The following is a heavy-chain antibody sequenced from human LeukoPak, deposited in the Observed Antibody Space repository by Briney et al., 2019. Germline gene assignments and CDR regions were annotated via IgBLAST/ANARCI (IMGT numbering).Heavy chain of an antibody. Sequence: ASVKVSCKASGGTFSNYAVSWVRQVPGQGLEWIGRIIPNLNTINQAQKFQGRVTITADKSTSTAYMDLSSLRSEDTAVYYCAHDSAFLGYCKSVSCPVTQGMDVWGQGTTVTVS. CDR1: GGTFSNYA. J-gene: IGHJ6*02. CDR2: IIPNLNTI. D-gene: IGHD2-15*01. CDR3: AHDSAFLGYCKSVSCPVTQGMDV. V-gene: IGHV1-69*04.